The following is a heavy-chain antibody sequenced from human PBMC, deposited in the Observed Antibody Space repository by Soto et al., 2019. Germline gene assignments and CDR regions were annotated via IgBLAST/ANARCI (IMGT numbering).Heavy chain of an antibody. V-gene: IGHV3-23*01. CDR3: AQKESGSCYY. CDR2: ISGSGGST. Sequence: GGSLRLSCAASGFTFSSYAMSWVRQAPGKGLEWVSAISGSGGSTYYADSVKGRFTISRDNSKNTLYLQMNSLRAEDAAVCFCAQKESGSCYYWGKGPLVTVS. J-gene: IGHJ4*02. D-gene: IGHD1-26*01. CDR1: GFTFSSYA.